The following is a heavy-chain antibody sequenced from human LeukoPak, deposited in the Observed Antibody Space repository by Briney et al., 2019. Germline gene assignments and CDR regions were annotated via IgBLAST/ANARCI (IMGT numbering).Heavy chain of an antibody. D-gene: IGHD2-2*03. V-gene: IGHV3-30*04. CDR3: ARVDDLDAFDV. CDR1: GFTFSSYA. J-gene: IGHJ3*01. CDR2: ISYDGSNK. Sequence: GGSLRLSCAASGFTFSSYAMHWVRQAPGKGLEWVAVISYDGSNKYYADSVKGRFTISRDNPKNTLYLEMISLRAEDTAVYYCARVDDLDAFDVWGQGTMVTVSS.